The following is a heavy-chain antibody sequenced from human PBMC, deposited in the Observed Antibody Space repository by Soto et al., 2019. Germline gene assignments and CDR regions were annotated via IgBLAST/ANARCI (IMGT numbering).Heavy chain of an antibody. Sequence: GGSLRLSCAASGFTFSSYAMSWVRQAPGKGLEWVSAISGSGGSTYYADSVKGRFTISRDNSKNTLYLQMNSLRAEDTAVYYCARYCSSTSCSTGLHYWGQGTLVTVSS. J-gene: IGHJ4*02. V-gene: IGHV3-23*01. CDR1: GFTFSSYA. CDR2: ISGSGGST. CDR3: ARYCSSTSCSTGLHY. D-gene: IGHD2-2*02.